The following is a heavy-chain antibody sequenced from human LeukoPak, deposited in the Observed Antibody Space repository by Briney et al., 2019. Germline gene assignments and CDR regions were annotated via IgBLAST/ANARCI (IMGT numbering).Heavy chain of an antibody. CDR2: VDPEDGET. J-gene: IGHJ4*02. V-gene: IGHV1-69-2*01. CDR3: ATGITIFGVAQRPFDY. CDR1: GYTFTDYY. Sequence: ATVKLSCKASGYTFTDYYMHWVQQAPGKGLEWMGRVDPEDGETIYAEKFQGRVTITADTSTDTAYMELSSLRSEDTAVYYCATGITIFGVAQRPFDYWGQGTLVTVSS. D-gene: IGHD3-3*01.